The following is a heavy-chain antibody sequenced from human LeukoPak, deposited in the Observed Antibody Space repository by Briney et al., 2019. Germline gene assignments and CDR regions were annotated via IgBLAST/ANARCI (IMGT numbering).Heavy chain of an antibody. CDR1: GFTFSSYA. D-gene: IGHD2-15*01. Sequence: PGGSLRLSCAASGFTFSSYAMSWVRQAPGRGLEWVSAISGSGGSTYYADSVKGRFTISRDNSKNTLYLQMNSLRAEDTAVYYCAKGSGVVAATGYFQHWGQGTLVTVSS. CDR3: AKGSGVVAATGYFQH. CDR2: ISGSGGST. V-gene: IGHV3-23*01. J-gene: IGHJ1*01.